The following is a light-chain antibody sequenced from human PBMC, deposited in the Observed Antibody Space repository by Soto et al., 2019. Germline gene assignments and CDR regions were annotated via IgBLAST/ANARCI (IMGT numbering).Light chain of an antibody. CDR3: AAWDDSLNGHV. CDR1: SSNIGTST. Sequence: QSVLTKPHSAFGTPGQRVTISFSGSSSNIGTSTVHWFQQLPGTAPKLLISTPNQRPSGVPERFSGSKSGTSASLAISGLQSEDEADYYCAAWDDSLNGHVFGTGTKVTVL. CDR2: TPN. V-gene: IGLV1-44*01. J-gene: IGLJ1*01.